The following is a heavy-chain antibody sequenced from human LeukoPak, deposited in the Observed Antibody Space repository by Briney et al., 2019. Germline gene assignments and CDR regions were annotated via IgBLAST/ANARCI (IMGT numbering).Heavy chain of an antibody. CDR2: IYTSGST. V-gene: IGHV4-61*02. Sequence: KGLEWIGRIYTSGSTNYNPSLKSRVTISVDTSKNQFSLKLSSVTAADTAVYYCASARGYWGQGTLVTVSS. CDR3: ASARGY. J-gene: IGHJ4*02.